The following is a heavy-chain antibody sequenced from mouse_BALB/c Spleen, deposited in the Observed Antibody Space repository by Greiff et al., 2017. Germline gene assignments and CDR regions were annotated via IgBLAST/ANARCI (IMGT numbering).Heavy chain of an antibody. J-gene: IGHJ3*01. CDR2: ISYSGST. CDR3: ARGGRSLAY. Sequence: VQLKESGPGLVKPSQPLSLTCPVTGYSITSDYAWNWIRQFPGNKLGWMGYISYSGSTSYNPSLKSRTSITRDTSKNQFFLQLNSVTTEDTAAYYCARGGRSLAYWGQGTMVTVSA. CDR1: GYSITSDYA. V-gene: IGHV3-2*02.